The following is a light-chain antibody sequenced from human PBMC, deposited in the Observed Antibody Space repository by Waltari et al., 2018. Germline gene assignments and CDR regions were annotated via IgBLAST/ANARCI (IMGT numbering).Light chain of an antibody. CDR1: QSVSRA. V-gene: IGKV3-20*01. J-gene: IGKJ1*01. Sequence: EIVLTQSPGTLSLSLGERATVSCRASQSVSRALAWYQQKPGPAPRLLIYGASTRATGIPDRFSGSGSGTDVSLTISRVEPDDFAVYYCQHYLRLPVTFGQGTTVEI. CDR3: QHYLRLPVT. CDR2: GAS.